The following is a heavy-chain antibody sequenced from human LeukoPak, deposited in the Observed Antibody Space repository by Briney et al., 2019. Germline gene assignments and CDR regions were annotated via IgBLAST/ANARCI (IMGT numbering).Heavy chain of an antibody. Sequence: PGRSLRLSCAASGFTFSSYGMHWVRQAPGKGLEWVAVISYDGSNKYYADSVKGRFTISRDNSKNTLYLQMNSLRAEDTAVYYCARAHDDSSGSQYWGQGTLVTVSS. CDR3: ARAHDDSSGSQY. J-gene: IGHJ4*02. D-gene: IGHD3-22*01. CDR2: ISYDGSNK. V-gene: IGHV3-30*03. CDR1: GFTFSSYG.